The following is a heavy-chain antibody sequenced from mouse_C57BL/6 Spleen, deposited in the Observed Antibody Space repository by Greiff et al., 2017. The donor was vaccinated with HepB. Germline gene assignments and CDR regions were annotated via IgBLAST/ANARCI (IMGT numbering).Heavy chain of an antibody. Sequence: EVQLQESGGGLVKPGGSLKLSCAASGFTFSSYAMSWVRQTPEKRLEWVATISDGGSYTYYPDNVKGRFTISRDNAKNNLYLQMSHLKSEDTAMYYCARDRGTTVSHWYFDVWGTGTTVTVSS. D-gene: IGHD1-1*01. CDR3: ARDRGTTVSHWYFDV. CDR2: ISDGGSYT. J-gene: IGHJ1*03. V-gene: IGHV5-4*01. CDR1: GFTFSSYA.